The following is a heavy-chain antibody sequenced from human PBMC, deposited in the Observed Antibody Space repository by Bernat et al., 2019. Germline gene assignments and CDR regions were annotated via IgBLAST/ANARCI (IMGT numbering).Heavy chain of an antibody. CDR3: ARSGQDCSSTSCYIDY. D-gene: IGHD2-2*02. J-gene: IGHJ4*02. V-gene: IGHV3-64*01. CDR2: ISSNGGST. Sequence: EVQLVESGGGLVQPGGSLRLSCAASGFTFSSYAMHWVRQAPGKGLEYVSAISSNGGSTYYANSVKGRFTISRDNSKNTLYLQMGSLRAEDMAMYYCARSGQDCSSTSCYIDYWGQGILVTVSS. CDR1: GFTFSSYA.